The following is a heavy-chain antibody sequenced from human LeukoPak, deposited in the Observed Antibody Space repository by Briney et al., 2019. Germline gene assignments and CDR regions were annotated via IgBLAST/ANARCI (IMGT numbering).Heavy chain of an antibody. V-gene: IGHV4-61*08. J-gene: IGHJ4*02. CDR3: ARDPSRGFDY. CDR2: IYYSGST. CDR1: GGSISSGDYY. Sequence: SETLSLTCTVSGGSISSGDYYWSWIRQPPGKGLEWIGYIYYSGSTNYNPSLKSRVTISVDTSKNQFSLKLSSVTAADTAVYYCARDPSRGFDYWGQGTLVTVSS.